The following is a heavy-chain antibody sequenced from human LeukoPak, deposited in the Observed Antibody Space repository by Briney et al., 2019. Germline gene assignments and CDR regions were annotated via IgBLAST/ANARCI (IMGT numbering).Heavy chain of an antibody. CDR3: ARDLTYYDILTGYFSRFDFDY. CDR2: ISSSSSYI. CDR1: GFTFSSYS. Sequence: PGGSLRLSCAASGFTFSSYSMNWVRQAPGKGLEWVSSISSSSSYIYCADSVKGRFTISRDNAKNSLYLQMNSLRAEDTAVYYCARDLTYYDILTGYFSRFDFDYWGQGTLVTVSS. J-gene: IGHJ4*02. D-gene: IGHD3-9*01. V-gene: IGHV3-21*01.